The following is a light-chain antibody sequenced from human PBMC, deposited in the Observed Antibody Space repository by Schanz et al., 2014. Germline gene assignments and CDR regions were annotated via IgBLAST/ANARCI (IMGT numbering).Light chain of an antibody. CDR1: RSNIGSKT. Sequence: QSVLTQPPSASGAPGQRVTISCSGSRSNIGSKTVNWYQQLPGTAPKLLIYSYNQRPSGVPDRFSGSKSDTSASLAISGLQSEDEADYYCAAWDDSLNVVFGGGTKLTVL. CDR3: AAWDDSLNVV. J-gene: IGLJ2*01. V-gene: IGLV1-44*01. CDR2: SYN.